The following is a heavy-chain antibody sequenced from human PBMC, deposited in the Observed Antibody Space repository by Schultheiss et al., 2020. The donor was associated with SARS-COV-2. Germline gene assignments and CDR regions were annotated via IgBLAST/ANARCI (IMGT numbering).Heavy chain of an antibody. J-gene: IGHJ4*02. CDR3: ATGFPAPPQFFDY. V-gene: IGHV4-59*06. CDR2: IYYSGST. Sequence: SETLSLTCTVSGGSISSYYWSWIRQPPGKGLEWIGYIYYSGSTYYNPSLKSRVTISVDTSKNQFSLKLSSVTAADTAVYYCATGFPAPPQFFDYWGQGTLVTVSS. D-gene: IGHD7-27*01. CDR1: GGSISSYY.